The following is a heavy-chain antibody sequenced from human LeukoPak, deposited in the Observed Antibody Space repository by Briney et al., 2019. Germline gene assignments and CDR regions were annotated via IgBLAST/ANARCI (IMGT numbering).Heavy chain of an antibody. CDR1: GGSISSYY. CDR2: IYYSGST. Sequence: SETLSLTCTVSGGSISSYYWSWIRQPPGKGLEWIGYIYYSGSTNYNPSLKSRVTISVDTPKNQFSLKLSSVTAADTAVYYCARVLGSGTHGDNWFDPWGQGTLVTVSS. CDR3: ARVLGSGTHGDNWFDP. J-gene: IGHJ5*02. D-gene: IGHD3-10*01. V-gene: IGHV4-59*01.